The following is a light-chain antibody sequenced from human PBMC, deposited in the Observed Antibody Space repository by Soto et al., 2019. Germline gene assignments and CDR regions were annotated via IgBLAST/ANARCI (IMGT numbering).Light chain of an antibody. CDR1: QGISSF. Sequence: DVQMTQSPSSLSASVGDRVTITCRASQGISSFLAWYQQIPGKVPKLLIYSASTLQSGVPSRFSGSGSGTEFTLTISSLQPDDFATYYCQQYNSYSYTFGQGTKVDIK. CDR3: QQYNSYSYT. J-gene: IGKJ2*01. V-gene: IGKV1-27*01. CDR2: SAS.